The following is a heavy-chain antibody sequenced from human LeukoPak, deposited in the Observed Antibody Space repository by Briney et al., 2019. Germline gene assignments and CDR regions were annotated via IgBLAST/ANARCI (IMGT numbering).Heavy chain of an antibody. Sequence: GGSLRLSCAASGFTFSSYAMHWVRQAPGKGLEWVAFIRYDGSNKYYADSVKGRFTISRDNSKNTLYLQMNSLRAEDTAVYYCARGYCSSTSCFRGYYYYYMDVWGKGTTVTVSS. CDR3: ARGYCSSTSCFRGYYYYYMDV. CDR2: IRYDGSNK. D-gene: IGHD2-2*01. CDR1: GFTFSSYA. J-gene: IGHJ6*03. V-gene: IGHV3-30*02.